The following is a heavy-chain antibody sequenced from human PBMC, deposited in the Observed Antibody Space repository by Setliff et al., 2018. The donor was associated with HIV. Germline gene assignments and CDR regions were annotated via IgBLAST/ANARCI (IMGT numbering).Heavy chain of an antibody. J-gene: IGHJ4*02. CDR2: VYYSGGT. Sequence: SETLSLTCTVSSDSIRFYYWGWIRQPPGKGLEWLANVYYSGGTYYNPSLNSRVTISVDTSRNQFSLKLTSVTAADTALYFCARLGDSGYDFRGYFDYWGQGKLVTVSS. CDR3: ARLGDSGYDFRGYFDY. V-gene: IGHV4-39*01. CDR1: SDSIRFYY. D-gene: IGHD5-12*01.